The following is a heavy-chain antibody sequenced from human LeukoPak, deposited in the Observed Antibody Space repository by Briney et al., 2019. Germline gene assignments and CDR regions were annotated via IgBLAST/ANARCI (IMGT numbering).Heavy chain of an antibody. CDR3: AREGGYGGVFDY. V-gene: IGHV3-7*05. J-gene: IGHJ4*02. CDR2: IKQDGSEK. CDR1: GFTFSVAA. D-gene: IGHD5-12*01. Sequence: GGSLRLSCAASGFTFSVAAMTWVRQAPGKGLEWVANIKQDGSEKYYVGSVKGRFTISRDNTKNSLYLQMNSLRAEDTAVYYCAREGGYGGVFDYWGQGTLVTVSS.